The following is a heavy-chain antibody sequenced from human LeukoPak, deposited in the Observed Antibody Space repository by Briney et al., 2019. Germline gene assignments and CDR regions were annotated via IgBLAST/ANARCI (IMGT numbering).Heavy chain of an antibody. V-gene: IGHV1-8*02. Sequence: ASVKVSCKASGYTFTSYDINWVRQATGQGLEWMGWMNPNSGNTGYAQKFQGRVTMTRDTSTSTVYMELSSLRSEDTAVYYCARDLSGNKYGHFDYWGQGTLVTVSS. CDR3: ARDLSGNKYGHFDY. CDR2: MNPNSGNT. J-gene: IGHJ4*02. D-gene: IGHD1-26*01. CDR1: GYTFTSYD.